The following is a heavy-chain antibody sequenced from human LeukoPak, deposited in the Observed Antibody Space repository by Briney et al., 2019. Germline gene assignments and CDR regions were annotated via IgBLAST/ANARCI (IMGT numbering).Heavy chain of an antibody. D-gene: IGHD2-15*01. CDR1: GYTFTVYY. Sequence: ASVKVSCKASGYTFTVYYMHWVRQAPGQGLEWMGWINSDSGGTNYAQKFQGRVTMTRDTSISTAYMELSRLRSDDTAVYYCARDPARYCSGGSCYAFWFDPWGQGTLVTVSS. CDR2: INSDSGGT. CDR3: ARDPARYCSGGSCYAFWFDP. J-gene: IGHJ5*02. V-gene: IGHV1-2*02.